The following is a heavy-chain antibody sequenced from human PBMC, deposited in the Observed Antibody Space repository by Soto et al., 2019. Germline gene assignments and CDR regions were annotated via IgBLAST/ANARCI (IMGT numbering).Heavy chain of an antibody. V-gene: IGHV4-39*01. CDR1: ADSISITSYY. CDR2: FYYSGTT. D-gene: IGHD3-9*01. Sequence: QLQLQESGPGLVKPSETLSLTCTVSADSISITSYYWGWIRQPPGKGLEWVGSFYYSGTTSYNPSLKSRITISVATSKNQFSRNLNSVTAADTAVYYCARHSPYSDILTGPIDYWGQGTLVIVSS. CDR3: ARHSPYSDILTGPIDY. J-gene: IGHJ4*02.